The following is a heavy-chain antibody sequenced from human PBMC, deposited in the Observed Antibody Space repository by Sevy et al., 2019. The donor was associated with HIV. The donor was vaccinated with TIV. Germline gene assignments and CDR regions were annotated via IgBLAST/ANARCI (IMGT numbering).Heavy chain of an antibody. CDR2: ISGSGGST. Sequence: GGSLRLSCAASGFTFSSYAMSWVRQAPGKGLEWVSAISGSGGSTYYAYSVKGLFTISRDNSKNTLYLQRNSLRAEDTAVYYWAKGEPRASSSGPLEDYYYGMDVWGQGTTVTVSS. CDR1: GFTFSSYA. D-gene: IGHD6-13*01. CDR3: AKGEPRASSSGPLEDYYYGMDV. J-gene: IGHJ6*02. V-gene: IGHV3-23*01.